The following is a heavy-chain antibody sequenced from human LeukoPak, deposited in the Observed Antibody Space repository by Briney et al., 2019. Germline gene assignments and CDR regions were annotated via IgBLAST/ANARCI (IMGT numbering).Heavy chain of an antibody. CDR2: INSDGSST. D-gene: IGHD1-26*01. Sequence: GGSLRLSCAASGFTFSSYWVHWVRQAPGKGLVWVSRINSDGSSTSYADSVKGRFTISRDNAKNTLYLQMNSLRAEDTAVYYCARESKGGSYETWGQGTLVTVSS. J-gene: IGHJ5*02. V-gene: IGHV3-74*01. CDR3: ARESKGGSYET. CDR1: GFTFSSYW.